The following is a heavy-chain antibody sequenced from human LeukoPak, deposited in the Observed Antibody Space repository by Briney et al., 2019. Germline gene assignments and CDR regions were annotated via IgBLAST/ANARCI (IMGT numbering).Heavy chain of an antibody. CDR1: GFTFSSYS. CDR2: ISSSSSTI. CDR3: ARGGGSDPFDI. Sequence: PGGSLRLSCTASGFTFSSYSMNWVRRAPGKGLEWVSHISSSSSTIYYTDSVKGRFTISRDNAKNSLYLQMNSLRAEDTAVYYCARGGGSDPFDIWGQGTMVTVSS. V-gene: IGHV3-48*01. J-gene: IGHJ3*02.